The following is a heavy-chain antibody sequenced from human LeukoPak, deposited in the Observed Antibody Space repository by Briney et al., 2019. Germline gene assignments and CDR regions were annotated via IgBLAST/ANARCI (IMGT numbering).Heavy chain of an antibody. D-gene: IGHD5-12*01. Sequence: ASVKVSCKASGYTFTSYDINWVRQATGQGLEWMGWMNPNSGSTGYAQKFQDRVTMTRSTSISTAYMELSSLRSEDTAVYYCARGLYGYGHTFDYWGQGTLVTVSS. J-gene: IGHJ4*02. CDR1: GYTFTSYD. CDR3: ARGLYGYGHTFDY. CDR2: MNPNSGST. V-gene: IGHV1-8*01.